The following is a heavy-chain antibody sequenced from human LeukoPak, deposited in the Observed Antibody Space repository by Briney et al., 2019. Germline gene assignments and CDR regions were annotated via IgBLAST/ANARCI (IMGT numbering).Heavy chain of an antibody. Sequence: HPGGSLRLSCAASGFTFSSYWMSWVRQTPGKGLEWVANIKEDGSEKYYVDSVKGRFTISRDNAENSLYLQMNSLRDDDTAVYYCARDPYSGNLGPTYYYYMDAWGKGTTVTVSS. D-gene: IGHD1-26*01. J-gene: IGHJ6*03. CDR3: ARDPYSGNLGPTYYYYMDA. V-gene: IGHV3-7*01. CDR1: GFTFSSYW. CDR2: IKEDGSEK.